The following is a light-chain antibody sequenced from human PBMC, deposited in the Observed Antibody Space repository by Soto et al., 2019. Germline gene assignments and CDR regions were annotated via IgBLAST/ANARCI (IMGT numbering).Light chain of an antibody. CDR2: GNS. CDR3: QSYDSSLSGHVV. V-gene: IGLV1-40*01. J-gene: IGLJ2*01. Sequence: QPVLTQPPSVSGAPGQRVTISCTGSSSNIGAGYDVHWYQQLPGTAPKLLIYGNSNRPSGVPDRFSGSKSGTSASLAITGLQAEDEADYYCQSYDSSLSGHVVFGGGTKLPVL. CDR1: SSNIGAGYD.